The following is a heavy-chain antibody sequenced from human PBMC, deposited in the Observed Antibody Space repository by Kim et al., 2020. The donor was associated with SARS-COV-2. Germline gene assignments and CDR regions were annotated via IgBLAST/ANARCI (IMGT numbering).Heavy chain of an antibody. CDR2: INNSGST. V-gene: IGHV4-34*01. Sequence: SETLTLTCAVYGGSFSGYYWSWIRQPPGKGLEWIAEINNSGSTNYNPSLKSRVTISVDPSKNQFSLKLSSVTAADTAVYYCARILLLPLPAAYNWFDPWGEGTLVSLSS. J-gene: IGHJ5*02. D-gene: IGHD2-2*01. CDR1: GGSFSGYY. CDR3: ARILLLPLPAAYNWFDP.